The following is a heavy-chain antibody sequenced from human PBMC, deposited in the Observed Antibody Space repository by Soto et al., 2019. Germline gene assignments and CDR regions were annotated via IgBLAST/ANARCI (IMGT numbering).Heavy chain of an antibody. J-gene: IGHJ2*01. D-gene: IGHD6-19*01. CDR2: ISGSGAST. Sequence: EVQLLESGGGLVQPGGSLRLSCAASGFTFSSYAMSWVRQAPGKGLEWVSAISGSGASTYYANSVKGRFTISRDNSKNTLYMQMNSPRAEDTAVYDCAKVLGSSGWVYWYFDLWGRGTLVTVSS. V-gene: IGHV3-23*01. CDR3: AKVLGSSGWVYWYFDL. CDR1: GFTFSSYA.